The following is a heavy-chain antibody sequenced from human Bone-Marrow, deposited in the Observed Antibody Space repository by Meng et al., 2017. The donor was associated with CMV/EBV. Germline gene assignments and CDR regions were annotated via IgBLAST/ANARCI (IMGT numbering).Heavy chain of an antibody. CDR1: GFTFSSYA. CDR3: AKRTGGYFDY. CDR2: IYSGGSST. D-gene: IGHD7-27*01. V-gene: IGHV3-23*03. J-gene: IGHJ4*02. Sequence: GGSMRLSCAASGFTFSSYAMSWVRQAPGKGLEWVSVIYSGGSSTYYADSVKGRFTISRDNSKNTLYLQMNSLRAEDTAVYYCAKRTGGYFDYWGQGTLVTGYS.